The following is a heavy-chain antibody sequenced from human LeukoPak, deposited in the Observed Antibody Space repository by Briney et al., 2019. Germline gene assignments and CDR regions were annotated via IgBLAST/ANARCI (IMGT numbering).Heavy chain of an antibody. Sequence: SETLSLTCTVSGGSISSYYWSWIRQPPGKGLEWIGYIYYSGSTNYNPSLKSRVTISVDTSKNQFSLKLSSVTAADTAVYYCARDTGSSWPPYYFDYWGQGTLVTVSS. D-gene: IGHD6-13*01. J-gene: IGHJ4*02. CDR1: GGSISSYY. CDR2: IYYSGST. CDR3: ARDTGSSWPPYYFDY. V-gene: IGHV4-59*01.